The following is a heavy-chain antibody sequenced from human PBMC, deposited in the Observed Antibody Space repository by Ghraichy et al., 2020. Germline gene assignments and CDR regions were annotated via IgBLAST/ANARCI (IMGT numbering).Heavy chain of an antibody. CDR2: ISGGGGST. Sequence: GGSLRLSCAASGFTFSSYAVNWVRQAPGKGLEWVSTISGGGGSTYYAESVKGRFTISRDNSKNTLYLQMNSLRAEDTAVYYCTKGNSDFWSGFRNFDYWGQGTLVTVSS. J-gene: IGHJ4*02. V-gene: IGHV3-23*01. D-gene: IGHD3-3*01. CDR3: TKGNSDFWSGFRNFDY. CDR1: GFTFSSYA.